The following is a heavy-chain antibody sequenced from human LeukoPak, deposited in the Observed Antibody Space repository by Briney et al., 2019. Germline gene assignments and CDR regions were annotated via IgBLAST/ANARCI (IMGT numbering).Heavy chain of an antibody. CDR2: VHYSGST. J-gene: IGHJ4*02. CDR3: ARNFDY. Sequence: SQTLSLTCSVSGGSIGNSYWSCVRQPPGKGLEWIAYVHYSGSTNYNPSLKNRVTISVDTSKNQFSLNLSSVTAADTAMYFCARNFDYWGQGILVTVSS. CDR1: GGSIGNSY. V-gene: IGHV4-59*01.